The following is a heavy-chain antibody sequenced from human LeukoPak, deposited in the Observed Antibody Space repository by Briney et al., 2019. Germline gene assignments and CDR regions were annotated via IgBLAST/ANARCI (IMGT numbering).Heavy chain of an antibody. J-gene: IGHJ2*01. CDR2: INHSGST. Sequence: KPSETLSLSCAVYGGSFSGYYWSWIRQPPGKGLEWIGEINHSGSTNYNPSLKSRVTISVDTSKNQFSLKLSSVTAADTAVYYCARGNTVVTHWYFDPWGRGTLVTVSS. CDR1: GGSFSGYY. D-gene: IGHD4-23*01. CDR3: ARGNTVVTHWYFDP. V-gene: IGHV4-34*01.